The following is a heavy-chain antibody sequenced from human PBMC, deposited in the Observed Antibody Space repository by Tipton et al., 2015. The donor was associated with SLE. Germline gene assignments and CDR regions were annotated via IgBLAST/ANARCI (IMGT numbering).Heavy chain of an antibody. CDR3: ARVPPGGAVEAYYYGMDV. D-gene: IGHD6-19*01. J-gene: IGHJ6*02. Sequence: SLRLSCAASGFTFSSYAMSWVRQAPGKGLEWVSVIYSGGSTYYADSVKGRFTISRDNSKNTLYLQMNSLRAEDTGVYYCARVPPGGAVEAYYYGMDVCGQGTTVTVSS. CDR1: GFTFSSYA. CDR2: IYSGGST. V-gene: IGHV3-23*03.